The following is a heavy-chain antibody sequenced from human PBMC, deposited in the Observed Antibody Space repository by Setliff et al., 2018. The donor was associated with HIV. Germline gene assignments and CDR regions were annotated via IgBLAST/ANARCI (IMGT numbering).Heavy chain of an antibody. CDR1: GGTFSSYA. CDR2: IIPILGIA. J-gene: IGHJ4*02. V-gene: IGHV1-69*10. CDR3: ARVGATSFGFDY. Sequence: RASVKVSCKASGGTFSSYAISWVRQAPGQGLEWMGGIIPILGIANYAQKFQGRVTITADESTSTAYMELSSLRSEDTAVYYCARVGATSFGFDYWGQGTLVTVSS. D-gene: IGHD1-26*01.